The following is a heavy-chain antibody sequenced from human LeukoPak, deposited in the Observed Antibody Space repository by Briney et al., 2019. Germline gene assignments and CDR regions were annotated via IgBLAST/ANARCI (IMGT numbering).Heavy chain of an antibody. D-gene: IGHD6-13*01. J-gene: IGHJ4*02. CDR1: GFTFSSYG. Sequence: TGGSLRLSCAASGFTFSSYGMHWVRQAPGKGLEWVAVISYDGSNKYYADSVKGRFTISRDNSKNTLYLQMNSLRAEDTAVYYCAKQVAAAGPLGDWGQGTLVTVSS. CDR3: AKQVAAAGPLGD. CDR2: ISYDGSNK. V-gene: IGHV3-30*18.